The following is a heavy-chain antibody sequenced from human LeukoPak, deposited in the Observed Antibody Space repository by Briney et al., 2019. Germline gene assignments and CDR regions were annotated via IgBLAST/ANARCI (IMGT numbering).Heavy chain of an antibody. V-gene: IGHV3-48*04. D-gene: IGHD1-26*01. CDR2: ISSSSSTI. CDR1: GFTFTRYS. CDR3: ASYSGSYYGAFDI. J-gene: IGHJ3*02. Sequence: PGGSLRLSCAASGFTFTRYSMNWVRQAPGKGLEWVSYISSSSSTIYYADSVKGRFTISRDNAKNSLYLQMNSLRAEDTAVYYCASYSGSYYGAFDIWGQGTMVTVSS.